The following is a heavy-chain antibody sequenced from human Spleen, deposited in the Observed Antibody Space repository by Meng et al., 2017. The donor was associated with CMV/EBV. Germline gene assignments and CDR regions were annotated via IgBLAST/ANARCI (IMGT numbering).Heavy chain of an antibody. CDR3: ARMGEMATIGVDY. CDR1: GFTFSGYS. Sequence: GESLKISCAASGFTFSGYSMNWVRQAPGKGLEWVANINQDGGEKYYVDSVKGRFTISRDNAKNSLYLQMNSLRAEDTAVYYCARMGEMATIGVDYWGQGTLVTVSS. D-gene: IGHD5-24*01. V-gene: IGHV3-7*01. CDR2: INQDGGEK. J-gene: IGHJ4*02.